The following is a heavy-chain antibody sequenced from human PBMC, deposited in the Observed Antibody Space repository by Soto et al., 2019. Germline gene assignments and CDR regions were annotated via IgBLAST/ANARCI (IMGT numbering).Heavy chain of an antibody. CDR2: ISGSGGST. CDR3: AKDQYGDYANYYYYGMDV. J-gene: IGHJ6*02. D-gene: IGHD4-17*01. CDR1: GFTFSSYA. V-gene: IGHV3-23*01. Sequence: GGSLRLSCAASGFTFSSYAMSWVRQAPGKGLEWVSAISGSGGSTYYADSVKGRFTISRDNSKNTLYLQMNSLRAEDTAVYYCAKDQYGDYANYYYYGMDVWGQGTTVTVSS.